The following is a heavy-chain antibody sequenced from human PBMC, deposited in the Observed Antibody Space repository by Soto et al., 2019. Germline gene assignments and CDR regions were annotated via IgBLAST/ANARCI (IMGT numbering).Heavy chain of an antibody. CDR1: GFVFTTYA. J-gene: IGHJ3*02. CDR3: AHPRGYGVFDAVDI. V-gene: IGHV3-23*01. Sequence: EVQLLETGGGLVQPGGSLSLSCATSGFVFTTYAMNWVRQAPVKGLEWVSAISSSGESTFYAESVRGRFTISRDNSLNTLYLQMRSLRPEDTAVYYCAHPRGYGVFDAVDIWGQGTMVTVSS. CDR2: ISSSGEST. D-gene: IGHD4-17*01.